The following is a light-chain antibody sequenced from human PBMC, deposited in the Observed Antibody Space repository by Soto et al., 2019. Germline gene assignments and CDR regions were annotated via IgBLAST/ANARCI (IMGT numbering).Light chain of an antibody. Sequence: DIQLTQSPSSLSASVGDRVTITCRASQAISSYLAWYQQKPGKVPELLIYATSTLQSGAPSRLSGSVSETDVTLTISSLQPEDVAPYYCHKYNLAPTFGGGTKVEIK. CDR2: ATS. CDR3: HKYNLAPT. J-gene: IGKJ4*01. V-gene: IGKV1-27*01. CDR1: QAISSY.